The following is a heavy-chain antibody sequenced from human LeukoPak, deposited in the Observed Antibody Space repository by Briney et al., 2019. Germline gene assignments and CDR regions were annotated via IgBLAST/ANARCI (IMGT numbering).Heavy chain of an antibody. CDR1: GLTFRHYG. Sequence: GGSLRLSCAASGLTFRHYGMHWVRQTPGKGLEWVAFIESDESISQYADLVKGRFTISRDNSKNMLYLQMNSLRTEDTAMYYCTKNTGRREGWFDPWGQGTLVTASS. D-gene: IGHD1-26*01. CDR3: TKNTGRREGWFDP. CDR2: IESDESIS. V-gene: IGHV3-30*02. J-gene: IGHJ5*02.